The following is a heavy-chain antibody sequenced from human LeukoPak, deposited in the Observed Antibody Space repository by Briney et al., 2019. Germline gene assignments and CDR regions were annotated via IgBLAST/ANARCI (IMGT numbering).Heavy chain of an antibody. CDR2: ISYDGSNK. D-gene: IGHD3-22*01. Sequence: QAGGSLRLSCAASGFTFSSYAMHWVRQAPGKGLEWVAVISYDGSNKYYADSVKGRFTISRDNSKNTLYLQMNSLRAEDTAVYYCARTGRGITMIVVVILDYWGQGTLVTVSS. CDR1: GFTFSSYA. CDR3: ARTGRGITMIVVVILDY. J-gene: IGHJ4*02. V-gene: IGHV3-30-3*01.